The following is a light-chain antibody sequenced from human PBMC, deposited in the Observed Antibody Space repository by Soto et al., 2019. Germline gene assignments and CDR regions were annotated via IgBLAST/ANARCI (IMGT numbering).Light chain of an antibody. V-gene: IGKV3-20*01. J-gene: IGKJ1*01. Sequence: EIVLTQSPGTLSLSPGEGATLSCRASQSVTGSYLAWYQQKPGQAPRLLIYGASTRATGIPDRFSGSGSGTEFTLTISRLEPADFAVYCCQQYGSSPPTFGQGTKVEMK. CDR1: QSVTGSY. CDR3: QQYGSSPPT. CDR2: GAS.